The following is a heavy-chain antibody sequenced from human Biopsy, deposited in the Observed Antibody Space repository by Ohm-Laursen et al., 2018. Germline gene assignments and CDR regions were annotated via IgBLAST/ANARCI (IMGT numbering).Heavy chain of an antibody. CDR3: ATPFQYYDSWGGYPPFDH. J-gene: IGHJ4*02. V-gene: IGHV1-69*10. CDR1: GYTFGNYG. Sequence: ASVKVSCKASGYTFGNYGISWVRQAPGEGLEWMGGIIAVSGLVNYAPKFQGRVSITADKSTTTAYMELSNLKSEDTAVYYCATPFQYYDSWGGYPPFDHWGQGTLVTVSS. CDR2: IIAVSGLV. D-gene: IGHD3-3*01.